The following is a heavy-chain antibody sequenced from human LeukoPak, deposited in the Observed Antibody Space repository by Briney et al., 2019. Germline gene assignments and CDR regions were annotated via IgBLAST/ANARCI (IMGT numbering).Heavy chain of an antibody. J-gene: IGHJ3*02. D-gene: IGHD3-10*01. CDR2: SSPFNGKT. CDR1: GYTFTNYG. V-gene: IGHV1-18*04. Sequence: ALVKVSCQASGYTFTNYGVTWLRQAPGQGLEWVGWSSPFNGKTKYAQRFQGRVTMAADASTSTAFMELRSLRSDDTAVYFCARDSGVTMGLEIWGQGTKVIVSS. CDR3: ARDSGVTMGLEI.